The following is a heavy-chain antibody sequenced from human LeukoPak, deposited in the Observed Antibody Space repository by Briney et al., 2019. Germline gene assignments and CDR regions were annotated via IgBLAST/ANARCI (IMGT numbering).Heavy chain of an antibody. CDR3: ARGGISAFCGGDCYTPHY. J-gene: IGHJ4*02. V-gene: IGHV3-74*01. CDR2: VNSDGSST. D-gene: IGHD2-21*02. Sequence: GGSLRLSCVASGFTFSNYWMHWVRQPPGKGLVWVSRVNSDGSSTIYADSVKGRFTISRDNAKDTLYLQMNSLRAEDTAVYYCARGGISAFCGGDCYTPHYWGQGTLVPVSS. CDR1: GFTFSNYW.